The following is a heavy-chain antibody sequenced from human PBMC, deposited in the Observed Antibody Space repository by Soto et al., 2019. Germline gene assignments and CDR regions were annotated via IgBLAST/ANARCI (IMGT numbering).Heavy chain of an antibody. CDR1: GGSISSYY. CDR2: IYYSGST. V-gene: IGHV4-59*01. CDR3: ARDWVLGGRGVAFDI. J-gene: IGHJ3*02. Sequence: QVQLQESGPGLVKPSETLSLTCTVSGGSISSYYWSWIRQPPGKGLEWIGYIYYSGSTNYNPSLKSRVTISVDTSKNQFSLKLSSLTAADTAVYYCARDWVLGGRGVAFDIWGQGTMVTVSS. D-gene: IGHD1-26*01.